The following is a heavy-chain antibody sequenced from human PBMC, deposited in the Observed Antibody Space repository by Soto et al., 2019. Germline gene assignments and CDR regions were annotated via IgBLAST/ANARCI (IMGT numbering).Heavy chain of an antibody. V-gene: IGHV3-48*01. D-gene: IGHD3-3*01. J-gene: IGHJ6*02. CDR2: ISSSSNTI. Sequence: PGGSLRLSCAASGFTFSSYSMNWVRQTPEKGLEWISYISSSSNTIYYADSVKGRFTISRDNAKNTLYQEMNSLRVEDTAVFYCARGHFGVTMDVWGQGTTVTVSS. CDR1: GFTFSSYS. CDR3: ARGHFGVTMDV.